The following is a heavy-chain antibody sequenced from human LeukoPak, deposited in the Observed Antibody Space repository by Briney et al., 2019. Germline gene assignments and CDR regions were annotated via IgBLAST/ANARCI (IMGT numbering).Heavy chain of an antibody. J-gene: IGHJ4*02. V-gene: IGHV3-33*01. CDR1: GFTFSSYG. CDR2: IWYDGSNK. D-gene: IGHD2-15*01. Sequence: GRSLRLSCAASGFTFSSYGMHWVRQAPGKGLEWVAVIWYDGSNKYYADSVKGRFTISRDNSKNTLYLQMNSLRAEDTAVYYCAREEVVAATAWFDYWGQGTLDTVSS. CDR3: AREEVVAATAWFDY.